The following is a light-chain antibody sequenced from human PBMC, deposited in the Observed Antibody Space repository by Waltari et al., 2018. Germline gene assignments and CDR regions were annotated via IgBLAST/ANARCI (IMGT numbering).Light chain of an antibody. V-gene: IGLV1-40*01. CDR3: QSSDGSLTL. Sequence: QSVLTQPPSVSGAPGQRVTISCTGGTSNIGAGYDVHWYQQLPGTAPKLLIYGNTNRPQGAPDLFSGPKSGTSASLAIAGLQAEDEGDYYCQSSDGSLTLFGGGTRLTVL. J-gene: IGLJ2*01. CDR2: GNT. CDR1: TSNIGAGYD.